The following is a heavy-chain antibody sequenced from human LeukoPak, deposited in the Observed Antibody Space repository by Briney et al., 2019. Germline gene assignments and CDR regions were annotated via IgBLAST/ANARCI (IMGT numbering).Heavy chain of an antibody. V-gene: IGHV1-8*01. J-gene: IGHJ6*02. CDR2: MNPNTGNT. CDR1: GYTFASYE. CDR3: ARYNMMNGMDV. D-gene: IGHD3-16*01. Sequence: ASVKVSCKASGYTFASYEIDWVRQATGQGLEWMGAMNPNTGNTRYAQKFQGRVTMTRDSSMRTAYMEVTSLRSEDTAVYYCARYNMMNGMDVWGQGTTVIISS.